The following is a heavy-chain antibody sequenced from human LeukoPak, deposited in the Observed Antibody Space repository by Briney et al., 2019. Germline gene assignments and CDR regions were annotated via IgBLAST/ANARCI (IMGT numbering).Heavy chain of an antibody. V-gene: IGHV3-23*01. Sequence: PGGSLRLSCAASGFTFSSYAMSWVRQAPGKGLEWVSAISGSGGSTYYADSVKGRFTISRDNSKNTLYLQMNSLRAEDTAVYYCAKDRVLSMVRGVITPRWGQGTLVTVSS. CDR1: GFTFSSYA. CDR3: AKDRVLSMVRGVITPR. J-gene: IGHJ4*02. D-gene: IGHD3-10*01. CDR2: ISGSGGST.